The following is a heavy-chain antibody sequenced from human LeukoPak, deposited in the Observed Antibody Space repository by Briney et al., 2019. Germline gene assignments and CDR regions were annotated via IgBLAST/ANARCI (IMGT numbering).Heavy chain of an antibody. D-gene: IGHD3-9*01. V-gene: IGHV1-18*04. CDR3: ARDYDILTGYYIPDY. CDR2: ISAYNGNT. Sequence: ASVKVSCKASGYTFTSYGISWVRQAPGQGLEWMGWISAYNGNTNYAQKLKGRVTMTTDTSTSTAYMELRSLRSDDTAVYYCARDYDILTGYYIPDYWGQGTLVTVSS. J-gene: IGHJ4*02. CDR1: GYTFTSYG.